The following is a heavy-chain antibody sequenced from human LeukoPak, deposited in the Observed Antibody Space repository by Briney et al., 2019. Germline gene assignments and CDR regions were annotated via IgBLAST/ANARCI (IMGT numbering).Heavy chain of an antibody. Sequence: SGPTLVKPTQTLTLTCTFSGFSLSTSGVGVGWIRQPPGKALEWLALIYWNDDKRYSPSLKSRLTITKDTSRNQVVLTMTNMDPVDTATYYCAHNSYDSRGYYYSDYWGQGTLVTVSS. CDR2: IYWNDDK. J-gene: IGHJ4*02. CDR1: GFSLSTSGVG. D-gene: IGHD3-22*01. V-gene: IGHV2-5*01. CDR3: AHNSYDSRGYYYSDY.